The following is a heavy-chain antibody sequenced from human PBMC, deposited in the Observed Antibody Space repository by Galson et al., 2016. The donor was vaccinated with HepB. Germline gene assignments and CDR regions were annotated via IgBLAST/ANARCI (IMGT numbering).Heavy chain of an antibody. J-gene: IGHJ4*02. CDR1: GYTFITYY. Sequence: SVKVSCKASGYTFITYYMHWVRQAPGQGPEWMGIINPGGGDATYAQRLQGRLTLTRDPSTSTFYMELSSLSFEDTAVYYCARESGAYYIHSDYWGQGTLVTVSS. CDR2: INPGGGDA. V-gene: IGHV1-46*01. CDR3: ARESGAYYIHSDY. D-gene: IGHD1-26*01.